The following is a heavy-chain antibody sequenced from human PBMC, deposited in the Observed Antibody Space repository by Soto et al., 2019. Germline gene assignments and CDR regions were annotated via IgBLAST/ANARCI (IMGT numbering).Heavy chain of an antibody. D-gene: IGHD3-3*01. Sequence: GESLKISCKGSGYSFTSYWIGWVRQMPGKGLEWMGIIYPGDSDTRYSPSFQGQVTISADKSISTAYLQWSSLKASDTAMYYCARLRNYDFWSGYYYGMDVWGQGTTVTVSS. CDR1: GYSFTSYW. J-gene: IGHJ6*02. CDR2: IYPGDSDT. CDR3: ARLRNYDFWSGYYYGMDV. V-gene: IGHV5-51*01.